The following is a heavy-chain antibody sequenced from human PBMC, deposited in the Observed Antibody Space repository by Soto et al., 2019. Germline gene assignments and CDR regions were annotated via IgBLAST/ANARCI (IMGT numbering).Heavy chain of an antibody. D-gene: IGHD2-2*01. CDR1: GGSIRSGGYY. CDR2: IYYSGST. CDR3: ARGSGQLLFWFDP. J-gene: IGHJ5*02. V-gene: IGHV4-31*03. Sequence: SETLSLTCPFSGGSIRSGGYYWSWIRQHPGKGLEWIGYIYYSGSTYYDPSLKSRVTISVDTSKNQFSLKLSSVTAADTAVYYCARGSGQLLFWFDPWGQGTLVTVSS.